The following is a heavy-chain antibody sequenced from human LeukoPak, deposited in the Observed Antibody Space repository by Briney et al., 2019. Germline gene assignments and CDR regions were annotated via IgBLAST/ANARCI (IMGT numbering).Heavy chain of an antibody. Sequence: SVKVSCKASGGTFSSYAISWVRQAPGQGLEWMGGIIPIFGTANYAQKFQGRVTITADKSTSTAYMELSSLRSEDTAVYYCARGYCSGGSCYPSFDYWGQGTLVTVSS. D-gene: IGHD2-15*01. J-gene: IGHJ4*02. CDR3: ARGYCSGGSCYPSFDY. CDR1: GGTFSSYA. CDR2: IIPIFGTA. V-gene: IGHV1-69*06.